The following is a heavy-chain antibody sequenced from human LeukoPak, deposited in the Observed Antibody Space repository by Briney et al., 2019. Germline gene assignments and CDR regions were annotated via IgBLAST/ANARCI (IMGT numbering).Heavy chain of an antibody. CDR2: IIPIFGTA. CDR1: GGTFSSYA. CDR3: ARERYDSSGYYDTDY. Sequence: SVKVSCKASGGTFSSYAISWVRQAPGQGLEWMGRIIPIFGTANYAQKLQGRVTMTTDTSTSTAYMELRSLRSDDTAVYYCARERYDSSGYYDTDYWGQGTLVTVSS. J-gene: IGHJ4*02. V-gene: IGHV1-69*05. D-gene: IGHD3-22*01.